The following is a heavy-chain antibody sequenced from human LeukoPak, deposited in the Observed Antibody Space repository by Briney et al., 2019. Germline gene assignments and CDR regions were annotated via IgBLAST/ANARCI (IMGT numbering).Heavy chain of an antibody. CDR1: GDSLGRSNTY. J-gene: IGHJ6*03. CDR3: ARHRGGGGYHYMDV. V-gene: IGHV4-39*01. CDR2: ILHSGYT. Sequence: SETLSLTCTVSGDSLGRSNTYWGWIRQTPGKGLEWFGTILHSGYTYNSPSLKSRVTMSVDSSKNQFSLSLSSVTAADTAVYFCARHRGGGGYHYMDVWGKGTTVIVSS. D-gene: IGHD2-21*01.